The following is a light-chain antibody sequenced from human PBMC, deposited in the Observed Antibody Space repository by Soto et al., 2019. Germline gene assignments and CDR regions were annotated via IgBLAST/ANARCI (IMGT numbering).Light chain of an antibody. CDR2: END. J-gene: IGLJ2*01. V-gene: IGLV1-51*02. CDR3: GAWDNSLSAMV. Sequence: QAVVTQPPSVSAAPGQKVTISCSGSTSNIANNYVSWYQHLPGTAPKLVIYENDKRPSGIPDRFSGSKFGTSATLGITGLQTGDEADYYCGAWDNSLSAMVFGGGTKVTVL. CDR1: TSNIANNY.